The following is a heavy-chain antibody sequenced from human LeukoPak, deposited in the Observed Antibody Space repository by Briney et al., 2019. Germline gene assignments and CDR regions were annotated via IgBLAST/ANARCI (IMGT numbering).Heavy chain of an antibody. J-gene: IGHJ4*02. D-gene: IGHD3-22*01. V-gene: IGHV1-69*13. CDR2: IIPIFGTA. CDR3: ARDGMDYYDSSGYQNYFDY. CDR1: GCTFSSYA. Sequence: GASVKVSFKASGCTFSSYAISWVRQAPGQGLEWMGGIIPIFGTANYAQKFQGRVTITAGESTSTAYMELSRLRSEDTAVYYCARDGMDYYDSSGYQNYFDYWGQGTLVTVSS.